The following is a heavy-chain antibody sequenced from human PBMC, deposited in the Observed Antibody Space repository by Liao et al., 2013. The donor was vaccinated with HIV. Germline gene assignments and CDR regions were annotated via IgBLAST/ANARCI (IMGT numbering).Heavy chain of an antibody. Sequence: QVQLQESGPGLVKPSETLSLTCTVSGGSISSYYWGWIRQPPGKGLEWIGSIYYSGSTYYNPSLKSRVTISVDTSKNQFSLKLSSVTAADTAVYYCAREMRLSAYQYYYMDVWGKGTTVIVSS. CDR1: GGSISSYY. CDR3: AREMRLSAYQYYYMDV. CDR2: IYYSGST. J-gene: IGHJ6*03. D-gene: IGHD3-16*02. V-gene: IGHV4-39*07.